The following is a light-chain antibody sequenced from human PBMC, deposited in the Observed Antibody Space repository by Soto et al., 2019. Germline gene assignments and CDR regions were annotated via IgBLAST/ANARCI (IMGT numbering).Light chain of an antibody. V-gene: IGLV2-14*01. CDR1: SSDVGDSKY. CDR3: SSFTSSNTLEV. Sequence: QSVLTQPASVSGSPGQSITISCTDTSSDVGDSKYVSWYQQHPGKAPKLIIYEVSNRPSGVSTRFSGSKSGNTASLTISGLQAEDEADYYCSSFTSSNTLEVFGTGTKLTVL. CDR2: EVS. J-gene: IGLJ1*01.